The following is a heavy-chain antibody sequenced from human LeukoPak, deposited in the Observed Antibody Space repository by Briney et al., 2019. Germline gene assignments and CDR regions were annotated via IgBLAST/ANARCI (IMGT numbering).Heavy chain of an antibody. J-gene: IGHJ4*02. CDR2: IFPIFGTA. CDR1: GGTFSSYA. CDR3: AREALNTYYYDSSGYCDY. D-gene: IGHD3-22*01. Sequence: SVKVSCKASGGTFSSYAISWVRQAPGQGLEWMGGIFPIFGTANYAQKFQGRVTITADESTSTAYMELSSLRSEDTAVYYCAREALNTYYYDSSGYCDYWGQGTLVTVSS. V-gene: IGHV1-69*13.